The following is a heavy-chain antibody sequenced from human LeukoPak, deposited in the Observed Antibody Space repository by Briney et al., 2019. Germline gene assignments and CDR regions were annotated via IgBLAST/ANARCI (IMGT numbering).Heavy chain of an antibody. D-gene: IGHD6-13*01. CDR1: GYTFTGYY. CDR2: INPNSGGT. CDR3: ARVLRAAQDAFDI. J-gene: IGHJ3*02. V-gene: IGHV1-2*02. Sequence: ASVKVSCKASGYTFTGYYMHWVRQAPGQGLGWMGWINPNSGGTNYAQKFQGRVTMTRDTSISTAYMELSRLRSDDTAVYYCARVLRAAQDAFDIWGQGTMVTVSS.